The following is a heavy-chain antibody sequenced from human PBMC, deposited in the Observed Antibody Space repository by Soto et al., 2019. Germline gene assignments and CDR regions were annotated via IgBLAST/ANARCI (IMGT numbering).Heavy chain of an antibody. CDR1: GFTLSSYA. J-gene: IGHJ3*02. CDR3: ARIREAAATGGAFDI. D-gene: IGHD6-25*01. V-gene: IGHV3-30-3*01. CDR2: ISHDGNNR. Sequence: QVQLVESGGGVVQPGGSLGPSWAASGFTLSSYAMYWVGQVPRKGVEWVGVISHDGNNRHYRDSVKGRFTISRDSSENTLFLEMNSLRAEDTAVYYCARIREAAATGGAFDIWGQGSVVTVSS.